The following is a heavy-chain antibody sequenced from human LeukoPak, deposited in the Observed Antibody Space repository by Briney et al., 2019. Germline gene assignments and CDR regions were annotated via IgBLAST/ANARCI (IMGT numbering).Heavy chain of an antibody. V-gene: IGHV4-61*02. CDR2: ISTSGTT. CDR3: ASIVEMATIATVVDY. CDR1: GGSISSGTYY. D-gene: IGHD5-24*01. Sequence: PSETLSLTCTVSGGSISSGTYYWNWIRQPAGKGLEWIGRISTSGTTNYNPSLNSRVTISVDRSKNQFSLKLSSVTAADTAVYYCASIVEMATIATVVDYWGQGTLVTVSS. J-gene: IGHJ4*02.